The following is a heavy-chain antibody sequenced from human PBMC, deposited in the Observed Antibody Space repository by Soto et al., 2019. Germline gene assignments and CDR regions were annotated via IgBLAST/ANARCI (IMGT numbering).Heavy chain of an antibody. CDR3: ARGRGAAGTDSVQYYGMDV. J-gene: IGHJ6*02. CDR2: ISSSSSYI. D-gene: IGHD6-13*01. CDR1: GFTFSSYS. Sequence: EVQLVESGGGLVKPEGSLRLSCAASGFTFSSYSMNWVRQAPGKGLEWVSSISSSSSYIYYADSVKGRFTISRDNAKNSLYLQMNSLRAEDTAVYYCARGRGAAGTDSVQYYGMDVWGQGTTVTVSS. V-gene: IGHV3-21*01.